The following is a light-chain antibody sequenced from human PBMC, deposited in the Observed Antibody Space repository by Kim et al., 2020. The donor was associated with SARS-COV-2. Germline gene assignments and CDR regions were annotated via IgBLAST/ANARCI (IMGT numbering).Light chain of an antibody. CDR2: GAS. CDR1: QSVSGSD. J-gene: IGKJ2*01. Sequence: LAPGETATLSCRARQSVSGSDLVWYQQKPGQAPRLLIYGASSRATGIPDRFSGSGSGTDFTLTISRLEPEDSAVYYCQQYGSSPRTFGQGTKLEI. CDR3: QQYGSSPRT. V-gene: IGKV3-20*01.